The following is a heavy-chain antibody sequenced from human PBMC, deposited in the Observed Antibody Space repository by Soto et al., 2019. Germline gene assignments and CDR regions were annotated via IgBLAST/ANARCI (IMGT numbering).Heavy chain of an antibody. Sequence: GGSLRHSCVASGFTLEVYRMHWVRQAPGKGLEWVSGISGNSGTIGYADSVKGRFTISRDNAKNSIFLQMSSLRADDTAVYYCGRWNYAFDVWGQGTMVTVSS. V-gene: IGHV3-9*01. J-gene: IGHJ3*01. D-gene: IGHD1-7*01. CDR2: ISGNSGTI. CDR3: GRWNYAFDV. CDR1: GFTLEVYR.